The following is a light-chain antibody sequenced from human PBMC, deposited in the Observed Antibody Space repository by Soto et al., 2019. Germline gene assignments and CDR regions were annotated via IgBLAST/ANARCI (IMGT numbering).Light chain of an antibody. CDR2: AAS. V-gene: IGKV3-20*01. Sequence: EIVLTQSPGTLSLSPGERATLSGRASQSIKNYLAWYQQRPGQSPRLLIYAASSRATGVPDRFSGGGSATDFTLTVSRLETEDFAVYYCQQYGGSPRTFGQGTKLESK. CDR1: QSIKNY. J-gene: IGKJ2*01. CDR3: QQYGGSPRT.